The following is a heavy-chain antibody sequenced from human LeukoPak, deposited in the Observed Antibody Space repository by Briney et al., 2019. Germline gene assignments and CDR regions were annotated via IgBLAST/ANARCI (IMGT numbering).Heavy chain of an antibody. Sequence: SETLSLTCTVSGDSISRSTYYWAWIRQPPGKGLEWIGSVYYGRSPYYNPSLESRATISVDTSKNHFSLKTSSVTAADTAVYYCARSSGTGTFSYWGQGTLVTVSS. V-gene: IGHV4-39*02. CDR2: VYYGRSP. J-gene: IGHJ4*02. D-gene: IGHD6-25*01. CDR3: ARSSGTGTFSY. CDR1: GDSISRSTYY.